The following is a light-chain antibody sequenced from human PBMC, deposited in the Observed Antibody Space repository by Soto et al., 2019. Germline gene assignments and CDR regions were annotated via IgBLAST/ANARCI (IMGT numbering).Light chain of an antibody. CDR2: DAS. Sequence: DIVLTQAPATLSLSSGARATLSCRASQSVSSYLAWYQQTPGQAPRLLIYDASNRATGIPARFSGSGSGTDFTRTISSLEPEEFAVYYCQQRSNWPPGVNVGQGPRLEIK. CDR3: QQRSNWPPGVN. V-gene: IGKV3-11*01. J-gene: IGKJ5*01. CDR1: QSVSSY.